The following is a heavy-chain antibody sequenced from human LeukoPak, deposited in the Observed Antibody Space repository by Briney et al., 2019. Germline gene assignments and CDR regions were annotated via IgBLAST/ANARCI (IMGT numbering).Heavy chain of an antibody. D-gene: IGHD2-15*01. CDR2: IKQDGNDR. J-gene: IGHJ6*02. CDR3: AKSTTRRFNWYGMDV. V-gene: IGHV3-7*01. CDR1: GFTFSNYW. Sequence: GGSLRLSCAASGFTFSNYWMSWVRQAPGKGLEWVANIKQDGNDRYYVESVKGRFTVSRDNAKNSLYLQMNSLRAEDTAVYYCAKSTTRRFNWYGMDVWGQGTTVTVSS.